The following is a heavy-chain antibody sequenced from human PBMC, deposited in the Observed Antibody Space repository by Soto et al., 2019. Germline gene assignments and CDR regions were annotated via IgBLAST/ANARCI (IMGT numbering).Heavy chain of an antibody. CDR3: ARVETTVTTSWSFDY. Sequence: GASVKVSCKASGYTFTSYGISWVRQAPGQGLEWMGGIIPIFGTANYAQKFQGRVTITADESTSTAYMELSSLRSEDTAVYYCARVETTVTTSWSFDYWGQGTLVTVSS. CDR1: GYTFTSYG. J-gene: IGHJ4*02. D-gene: IGHD4-4*01. CDR2: IIPIFGTA. V-gene: IGHV1-69*13.